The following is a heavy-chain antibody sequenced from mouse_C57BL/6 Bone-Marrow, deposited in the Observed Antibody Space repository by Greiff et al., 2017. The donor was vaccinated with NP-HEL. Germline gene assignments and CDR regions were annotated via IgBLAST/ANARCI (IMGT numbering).Heavy chain of an antibody. CDR1: GFTFSDYY. CDR2: ISNGGGST. Sequence: DVMLVESGGGLVQPGGSLKLSCAASGFTFSDYYMYWVRQTPEKRLEWVAYISNGGGSTYCPDTVKGRFTISRDNAKNTLYLQMSRLKSEDTAMYYCARNHYAWFAYWGQGTLVTVSA. CDR3: ARNHYAWFAY. V-gene: IGHV5-12*01. D-gene: IGHD1-2*01. J-gene: IGHJ3*01.